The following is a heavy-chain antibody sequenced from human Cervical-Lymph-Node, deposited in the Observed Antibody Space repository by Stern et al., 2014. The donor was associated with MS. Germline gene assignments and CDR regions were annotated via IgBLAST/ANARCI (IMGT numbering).Heavy chain of an antibody. CDR1: GYSFNANW. V-gene: IGHV5-51*01. D-gene: IGHD4-17*01. Sequence: VQLVQSGAEVKKPGESLKISCKGSGYSFNANWIAWVRQMPRKGLEWMGIIYPGDSDTRYSLSFQGQVTISAEKSISTAYLQWSSLKASDTAMYYCARDYGDYAFDYWGQGTLVTVSS. CDR2: IYPGDSDT. CDR3: ARDYGDYAFDY. J-gene: IGHJ4*02.